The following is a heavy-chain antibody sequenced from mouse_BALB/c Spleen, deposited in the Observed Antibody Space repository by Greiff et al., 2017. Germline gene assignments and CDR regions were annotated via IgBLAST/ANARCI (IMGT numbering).Heavy chain of an antibody. CDR1: GFTFSSYA. D-gene: IGHD1-1*01. V-gene: IGHV5-6-5*01. CDR3: ARPNYYGSSYWYFDV. Sequence: DVKLVESGGGLVKPGGSLKLSCAASGFTFSSYAMSWVRQTPEKRLEWVASISSGGSTYYPDSVKGRFTISRDNARNILYLQMSSLRSEDTAMYYCARPNYYGSSYWYFDVWGAGTTVTVSS. J-gene: IGHJ1*01. CDR2: ISSGGST.